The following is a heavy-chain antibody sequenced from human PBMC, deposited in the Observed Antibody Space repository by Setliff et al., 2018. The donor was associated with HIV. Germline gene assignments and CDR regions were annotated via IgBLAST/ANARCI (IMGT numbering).Heavy chain of an antibody. CDR3: TTKPPAADFQH. Sequence: PGGSLRLSCAASGFSVSDDWMSWVRQTPGKRLEWVGRIKSIISGGTTDYAAPVKGRFTISRDDSRQTLYLQMNSLKTEDTAVYYCTTKPPAADFQHWGQGTLVTVSS. V-gene: IGHV3-15*01. J-gene: IGHJ1*01. D-gene: IGHD2-2*01. CDR2: IKSIISGGTT. CDR1: GFSVSDDW.